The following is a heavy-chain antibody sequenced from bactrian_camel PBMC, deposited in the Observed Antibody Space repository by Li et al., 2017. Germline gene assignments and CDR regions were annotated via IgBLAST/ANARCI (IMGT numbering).Heavy chain of an antibody. CDR2: IYTGGGST. Sequence: VQLVESGGGLVQPGGSLRLSCAASGFTFSSYYMSWVRQAPGKGLEWVSSIYTGGGSTYYADSVKGRFTISKDNAKNTLYLQMNSLKPEDTALYYCATVVVAPSGFGYWGQGTQVTVS. CDR3: ATVVVAPSGFGY. CDR1: GFTFSSYY. V-gene: IGHV3-2*01. J-gene: IGHJ6*01. D-gene: IGHD6*01.